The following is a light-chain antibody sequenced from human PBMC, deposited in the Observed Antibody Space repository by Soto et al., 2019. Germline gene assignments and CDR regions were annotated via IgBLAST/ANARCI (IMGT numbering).Light chain of an antibody. CDR3: SSYRSTDTPYV. V-gene: IGLV2-14*01. CDR2: EVS. Sequence: QSALTQPASVSGSPGQSITISCIGTTSDVGDYNYVSWYQQHPGKAPKLMIYEVSNRPSGVSERFSGSKSGNTASLTISGLQAEDEADYYCSSYRSTDTPYVFGTGTRSPS. J-gene: IGLJ1*01. CDR1: TSDVGDYNY.